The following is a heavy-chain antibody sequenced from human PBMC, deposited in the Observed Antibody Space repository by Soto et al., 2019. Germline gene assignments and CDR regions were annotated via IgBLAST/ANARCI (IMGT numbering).Heavy chain of an antibody. Sequence: QLQLVQSGAEVKKPGASVKVSCNASGDTLTDYSIHGVRQSPGQGLEWMGTVNPSGGHTTYAQHFLGRMTMTRDTSSSKLYMEGTRLTSEDTAIYYCARGEHVVVVTAALDYCGQGTLVTVSS. J-gene: IGHJ4*02. V-gene: IGHV1-46*01. CDR3: ARGEHVVVVTAALDY. CDR2: VNPSGGHT. D-gene: IGHD2-21*02. CDR1: GDTLTDYS.